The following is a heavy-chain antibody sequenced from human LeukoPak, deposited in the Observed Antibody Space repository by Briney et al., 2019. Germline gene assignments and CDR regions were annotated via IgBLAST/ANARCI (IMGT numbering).Heavy chain of an antibody. Sequence: DSVKGRFTISRDNSKNTLYLQMNSLRAEDTAVYYCASTFIVGGFDYWGQGTLVTVSS. J-gene: IGHJ4*02. D-gene: IGHD1-26*01. CDR3: ASTFIVGGFDY. V-gene: IGHV3-30*07.